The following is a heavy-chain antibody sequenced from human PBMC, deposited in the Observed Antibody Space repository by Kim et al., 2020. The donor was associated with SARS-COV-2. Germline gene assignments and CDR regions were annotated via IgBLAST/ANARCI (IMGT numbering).Heavy chain of an antibody. D-gene: IGHD4-17*01. Sequence: DSVKGRFTISRDNSKNTLYVQMNSLRAEDTAVYYCAKDGATVGTPYSFDYWGQGTLVTVSS. V-gene: IGHV3-30*02. J-gene: IGHJ4*02. CDR3: AKDGATVGTPYSFDY.